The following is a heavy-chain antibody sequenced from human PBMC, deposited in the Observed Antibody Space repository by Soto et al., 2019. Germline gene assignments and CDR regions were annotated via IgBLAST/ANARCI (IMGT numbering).Heavy chain of an antibody. V-gene: IGHV4-34*01. Sequence: SETLSLTCAVYGGSFSGYYWSWIRQPPGKGLEWIGEINHSGSTNYNPSLKSRVTISVDTSKNQFSLKLSPVTAADTAVYYCARRKDCSGGSCYGMDVWGQGTTVTVSS. CDR3: ARRKDCSGGSCYGMDV. CDR2: INHSGST. J-gene: IGHJ6*02. D-gene: IGHD2-15*01. CDR1: GGSFSGYY.